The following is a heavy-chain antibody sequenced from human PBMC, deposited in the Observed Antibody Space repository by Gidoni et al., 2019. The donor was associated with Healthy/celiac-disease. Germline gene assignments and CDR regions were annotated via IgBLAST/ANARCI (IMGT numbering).Heavy chain of an antibody. Sequence: VQPGGSLRLSCAASGFTFSSYSMNWVRQAPGTGLEWVSFISSSSSTIYYADSVKGGFTISRDNAKNSLYLQMNSLRDEYTAVYYCARDAGENGSESYYPNWFDPWGQGTLVTVSS. CDR2: ISSSSSTI. V-gene: IGHV3-48*02. D-gene: IGHD3-10*01. CDR3: ARDAGENGSESYYPNWFDP. CDR1: GFTFSSYS. J-gene: IGHJ5*02.